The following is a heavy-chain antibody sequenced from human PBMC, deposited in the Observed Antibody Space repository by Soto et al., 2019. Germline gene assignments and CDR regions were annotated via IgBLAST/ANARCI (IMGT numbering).Heavy chain of an antibody. J-gene: IGHJ6*02. CDR2: ISFDGGSK. V-gene: IGHV3-30*09. Sequence: GGSLRLSCTASGFTFSSYTMHWLRRAPGKGLEWVGIISFDGGSKYYADWVKGRFVISRDNSKDSLYLQMDTLRADYTAVYYCARDTVTSLAPYQGFYYYGMDVWGQGTTVTVSS. CDR1: GFTFSSYT. CDR3: ARDTVTSLAPYQGFYYYGMDV. D-gene: IGHD2-2*01.